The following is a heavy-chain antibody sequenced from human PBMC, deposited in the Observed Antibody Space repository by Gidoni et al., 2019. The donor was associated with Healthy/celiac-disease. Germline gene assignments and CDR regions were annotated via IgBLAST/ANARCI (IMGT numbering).Heavy chain of an antibody. CDR3: ASRLGYGDYGAPT. D-gene: IGHD4-17*01. Sequence: QVQLQQWGAGLLKPPETLSLTCAVYGGSFSGYYWSWIRQPPGKGLEWIGEINHSGSTNYNPSLKSRVTISVDTSKNQFSLKLSSVTAADTAVYYCASRLGYGDYGAPTWGQGTLVTVSS. V-gene: IGHV4-34*01. J-gene: IGHJ5*02. CDR1: GGSFSGYY. CDR2: INHSGST.